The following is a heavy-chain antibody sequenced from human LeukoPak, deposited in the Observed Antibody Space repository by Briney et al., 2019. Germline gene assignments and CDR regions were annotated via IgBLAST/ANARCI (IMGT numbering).Heavy chain of an antibody. V-gene: IGHV4-59*01. CDR1: GGSISSYY. J-gene: IGHJ4*02. CDR3: ASGTIWDSSGWYLDY. CDR2: IYYSGST. Sequence: SETLSLTYTVSGGSISSYYWSWIRQPPGKGLEWIGYIYYSGSTNYNPSLKSRVTISVDTSKNQFSLKLSSVTAADTAVYYCASGTIWDSSGWYLDYWGQGTLATVSS. D-gene: IGHD6-19*01.